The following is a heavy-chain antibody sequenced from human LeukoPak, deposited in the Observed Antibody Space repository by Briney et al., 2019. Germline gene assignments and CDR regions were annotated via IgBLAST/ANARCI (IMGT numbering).Heavy chain of an antibody. CDR2: IYYSGST. J-gene: IGHJ4*02. Sequence: SGTLSLTCTVSGDSINSLDLWSWVRQPPGKGLEWIGYIYYSGSTNYNPSLKSRVTISIDTSKNQFSLKLSSVTAADTAVYYCATHPPKLCTGGSCSDYWGQGTLVTVSS. CDR3: ATHPPKLCTGGSCSDY. V-gene: IGHV4-59*11. D-gene: IGHD2-15*01. CDR1: GDSINSLDL.